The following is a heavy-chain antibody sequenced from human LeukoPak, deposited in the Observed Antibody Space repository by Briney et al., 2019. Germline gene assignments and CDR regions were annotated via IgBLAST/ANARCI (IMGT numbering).Heavy chain of an antibody. J-gene: IGHJ6*03. D-gene: IGHD3-10*01. Sequence: PSETLSLTCTVSGGSISSYYWSWIRQPAGKGLEWIGRIYTSGSTNCNPSLKSRVTISVDKSKNQFSLKLSSVTAADTAVYYCARSGVLRPVYYYYMDVWGKGTTVTVSS. CDR2: IYTSGST. CDR3: ARSGVLRPVYYYYMDV. CDR1: GGSISSYY. V-gene: IGHV4-4*07.